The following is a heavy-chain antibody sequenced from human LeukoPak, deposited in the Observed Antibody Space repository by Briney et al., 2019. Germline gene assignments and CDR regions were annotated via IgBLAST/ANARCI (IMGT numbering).Heavy chain of an antibody. V-gene: IGHV4-39*01. J-gene: IGHJ3*02. D-gene: IGHD1-26*01. CDR3: ARRSGTYHAFDI. Sequence: SETLSLTCTVSDGSISSNSYYWGWIRQPPGKGLEWIGSFYYTGSTFYSPSLKSRVTISVDTSKNQFSLKLSSVTAADTAVYYCARRSGTYHAFDIWGQGTMVTASS. CDR2: FYYTGST. CDR1: DGSISSNSYY.